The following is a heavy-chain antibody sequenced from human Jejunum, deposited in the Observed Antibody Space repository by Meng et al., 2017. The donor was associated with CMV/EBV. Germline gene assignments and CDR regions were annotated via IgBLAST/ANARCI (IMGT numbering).Heavy chain of an antibody. D-gene: IGHD3-16*01. CDR2: ISTSGSD. Sequence: QVQLQESGPGLVKPSETLSLTCTVSGDFLNNYYWTWIRQPPGKGLQWIGRISTSGSDNYNPSLKSRVTMSVDTSKKQFSLKLSSVTAADTAVYYCARSGLRGIYVDYWGQGILGTVAS. CDR3: ARSGLRGIYVDY. J-gene: IGHJ4*02. CDR1: GDFLNNYY. V-gene: IGHV4-4*07.